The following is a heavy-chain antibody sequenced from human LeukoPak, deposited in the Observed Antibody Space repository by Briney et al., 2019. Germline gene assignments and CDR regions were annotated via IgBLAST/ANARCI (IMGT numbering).Heavy chain of an antibody. V-gene: IGHV3-9*01. CDR2: ISRNSGSI. CDR3: AKDISASGKSIFDY. Sequence: GGSLRLSCAASGFTFSSYSMNWVRQAPGKGLEWVSGISRNSGSIGYADSVKGRFTISRDNAKNSLYLQMNSLRAEDTALYYCAKDISASGKSIFDYWGQGTLVTVSS. CDR1: GFTFSSYS. D-gene: IGHD4-23*01. J-gene: IGHJ4*02.